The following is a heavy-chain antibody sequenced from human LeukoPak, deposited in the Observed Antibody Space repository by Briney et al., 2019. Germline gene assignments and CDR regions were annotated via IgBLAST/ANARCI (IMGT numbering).Heavy chain of an antibody. V-gene: IGHV4-61*02. CDR1: GGSISSGSYY. D-gene: IGHD3/OR15-3a*01. Sequence: NPSETLSLTCTLSGGSISSGSYYWRWIRQPGGKGVEWIGRIYISGSTNYNPSRKSRVTISVDTSKNQFSLKLSSVTAADTAVYYCARESYDFELTGAAHFDYWGQGILVTVSS. J-gene: IGHJ4*02. CDR2: IYISGST. CDR3: ARESYDFELTGAAHFDY.